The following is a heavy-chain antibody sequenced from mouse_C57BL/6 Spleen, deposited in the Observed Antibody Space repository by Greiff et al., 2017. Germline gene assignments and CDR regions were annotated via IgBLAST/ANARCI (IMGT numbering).Heavy chain of an antibody. V-gene: IGHV1-64*01. CDR1: GYTFTSYW. D-gene: IGHD1-1*01. J-gene: IGHJ4*01. CDR3: ARSALLRMDY. CDR2: IHPNSGST. Sequence: QVQLQQPGAELVKPGASVKLSCKASGYTFTSYWMHWVKQRPGQGLEWIGMIHPNSGSTNYNEKFKSKATLTVDKTSSTAYMQLSSLTSEDSAVYYCARSALLRMDYWGQGTSVTVSS.